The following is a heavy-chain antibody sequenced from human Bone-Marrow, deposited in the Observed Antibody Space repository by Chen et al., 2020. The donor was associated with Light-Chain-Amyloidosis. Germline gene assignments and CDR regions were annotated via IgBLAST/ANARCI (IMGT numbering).Heavy chain of an antibody. V-gene: IGHV3-15*01. CDR2: IKSESAGGTT. Sequence: QLVESGGGLGKPGGSLRLSCVAPGFTFRNAWMSWVRQLPGKGLEGVGHIKSESAGGTTDYAAPVRGRFTISRDDSKNTLYLXXXXLKTEDTAVYYCTTGSIVVSTGAEDYWGQGALVTVSS. CDR3: TTGSIVVSTGAEDY. CDR1: GFTFRNAW. J-gene: IGHJ4*02. D-gene: IGHD2-21*01.